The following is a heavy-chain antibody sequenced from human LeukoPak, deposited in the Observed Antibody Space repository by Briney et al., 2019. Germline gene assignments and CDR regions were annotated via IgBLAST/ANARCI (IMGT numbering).Heavy chain of an antibody. Sequence: GGSLRLSCAASGFTFRSYSMNWVRQAPGKGLEWVSSISSSSSYIYYADSVKGRFTISRDNSKNSLYLQMNSLRTEDTALYYCAKDPNHVHTALATLAGDYWGQGTLVTVSS. V-gene: IGHV3-21*04. CDR2: ISSSSSYI. CDR1: GFTFRSYS. D-gene: IGHD5-18*01. J-gene: IGHJ4*02. CDR3: AKDPNHVHTALATLAGDY.